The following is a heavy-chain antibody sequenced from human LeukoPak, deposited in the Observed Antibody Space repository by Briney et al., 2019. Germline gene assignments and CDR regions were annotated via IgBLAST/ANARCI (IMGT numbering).Heavy chain of an antibody. CDR1: GFTFDDYA. J-gene: IGHJ4*02. D-gene: IGHD6-19*01. V-gene: IGHV3-9*03. CDR2: ISWNSGSI. Sequence: YPGGSLRLSCAASGFTFDDYAMHWVRHAPGKGLEWVSGISWNSGSIGYADSVKGRFTISRDNAKNSLYLQMNSLRAEDMALYYCAKDIGHEVAGTEFDYWGQGTLVTVSS. CDR3: AKDIGHEVAGTEFDY.